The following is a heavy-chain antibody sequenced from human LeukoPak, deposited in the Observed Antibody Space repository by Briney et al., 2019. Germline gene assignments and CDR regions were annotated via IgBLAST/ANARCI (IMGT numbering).Heavy chain of an antibody. D-gene: IGHD6-19*01. CDR3: ASIAVAGGDY. Sequence: GGSPRLSCAASGFTFSSYAMHWVRQAPGKGLEWVAVISYDGSNKYYADSVKGRFTISRDNSKNTLYLQMNSLRAEDTAVYYCASIAVAGGDYWGQGTLVTVSS. V-gene: IGHV3-30-3*01. CDR1: GFTFSSYA. J-gene: IGHJ4*02. CDR2: ISYDGSNK.